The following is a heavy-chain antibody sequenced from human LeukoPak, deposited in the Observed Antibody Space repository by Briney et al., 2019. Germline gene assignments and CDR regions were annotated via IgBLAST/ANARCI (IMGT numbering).Heavy chain of an antibody. D-gene: IGHD2-21*02. V-gene: IGHV4-4*07. CDR1: GGSISSYY. J-gene: IGHJ5*02. Sequence: KTSETLSLTCTVSGGSISSYYWSWIRQPAGKGLEWIGRIYTSGSTNYNPSLKSRVTISVDKSKNQFSLKLSSVTAADTAVYYCARDLAYCGGDCPFNWFDPWGQGTLVTVSS. CDR3: ARDLAYCGGDCPFNWFDP. CDR2: IYTSGST.